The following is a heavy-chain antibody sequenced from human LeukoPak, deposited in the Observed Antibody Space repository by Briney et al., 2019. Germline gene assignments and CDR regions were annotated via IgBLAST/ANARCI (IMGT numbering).Heavy chain of an antibody. CDR2: ISWDSGNT. V-gene: IGHV3-43D*03. CDR3: APRRINWEVDWFDP. CDR1: GFTFNDYA. Sequence: TGGSLRLSCAASGFTFNDYAMHWVRQAPGKGLEWVSLISWDSGNTYYADSVKGRFTISRDNSKNTLYLQMNSLRAEDTAVYHCAPRRINWEVDWFDPWGQGTLVTVSS. D-gene: IGHD7-27*01. J-gene: IGHJ5*02.